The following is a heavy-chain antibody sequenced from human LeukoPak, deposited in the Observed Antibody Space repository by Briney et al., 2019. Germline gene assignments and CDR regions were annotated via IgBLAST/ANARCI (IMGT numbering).Heavy chain of an antibody. Sequence: GESLRLSCAASGFTFSDYYFSWIRQAPGKGLEWIGYISSSGSIYYADSVTGRFTMSRDDAKSSLYLQVSSLRAEDTAIYYCARRRDYFDSWGQGTLVTVSS. J-gene: IGHJ4*02. CDR1: GFTFSDYY. V-gene: IGHV3-11*01. CDR3: ARRRDYFDS. CDR2: ISSSGSI.